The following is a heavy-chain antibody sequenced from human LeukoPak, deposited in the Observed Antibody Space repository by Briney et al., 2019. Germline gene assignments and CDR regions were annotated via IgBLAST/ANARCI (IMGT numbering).Heavy chain of an antibody. D-gene: IGHD3-10*01. CDR2: IYTSGST. Sequence: XTVXGGSXXSGSYYWSWIRQPAGKGLEWIVRIYTSGSTNYNPSLKSRVTISVDTSKNQFSLKLSSVTAADTAVYYCARVRYYYYYMDVWGKGTTVTVSS. CDR3: ARVRYYYYYMDV. CDR1: GGSXXSGSYY. V-gene: IGHV4-61*02. J-gene: IGHJ6*03.